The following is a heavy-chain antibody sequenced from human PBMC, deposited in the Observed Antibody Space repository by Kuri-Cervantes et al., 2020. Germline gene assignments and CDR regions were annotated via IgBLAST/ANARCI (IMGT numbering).Heavy chain of an antibody. J-gene: IGHJ3*02. V-gene: IGHV1-3*02. CDR3: ARGSDGLHAFDI. D-gene: IGHD3/OR15-3a*01. CDR2: SNAGNGNT. Sequence: ASVKVSCKASGYTFTSYAMHWVRQAPGQRLEWMGWSNAGNGNTKYSQEFQGRVTMTRNTSISTAYMELSSLRSEDTAVYYCARGSDGLHAFDIWGQGTMVTVSS. CDR1: GYTFTSYA.